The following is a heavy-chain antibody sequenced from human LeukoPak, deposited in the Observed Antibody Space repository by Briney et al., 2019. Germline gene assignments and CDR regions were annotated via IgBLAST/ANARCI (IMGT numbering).Heavy chain of an antibody. V-gene: IGHV4-59*01. J-gene: IGHJ4*02. CDR3: ARENPSGYYNRPIDY. CDR2: IYYSGSI. Sequence: SETLSLTCTVSGASISSYYWSWIRQPPGKGLEWIGDIYYSGSIKYNPSLKSRVTMSVDTSKNQFSLKLSSVTAADTAIYYCARENPSGYYNRPIDYWGQGTLVTVSS. D-gene: IGHD3-22*01. CDR1: GASISSYY.